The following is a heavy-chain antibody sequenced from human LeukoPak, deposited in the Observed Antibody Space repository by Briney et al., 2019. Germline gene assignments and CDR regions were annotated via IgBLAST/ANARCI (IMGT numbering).Heavy chain of an antibody. CDR3: AGYNIPYTFEF. CDR1: GFTFSGYW. CDR2: ILHSGDT. D-gene: IGHD1-14*01. J-gene: IGHJ4*02. Sequence: GSLRLSCADSGFTFSGYWMNWVRQPPGKGLEWIGDILHSGDTNYNASLRSRLTISLDKSRNQFSLQLSSVTAADTAVYYCAGYNIPYTFEFWGPGTVVTVSS. V-gene: IGHV4-4*02.